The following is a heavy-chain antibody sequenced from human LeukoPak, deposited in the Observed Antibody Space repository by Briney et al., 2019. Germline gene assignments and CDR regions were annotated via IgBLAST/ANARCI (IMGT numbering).Heavy chain of an antibody. Sequence: GGSLRLSCAASGFTFSRYDMHWVRRATGKGLEWVSAIGTAGDTFYPGSVKGRFTISRENAKNSLYLQMDSLRAEDTAVYYCARQMTPHGNFDYWGQGTLVTVSS. CDR2: IGTAGDT. CDR3: ARQMTPHGNFDY. CDR1: GFTFSRYD. J-gene: IGHJ4*02. V-gene: IGHV3-13*01. D-gene: IGHD1-26*01.